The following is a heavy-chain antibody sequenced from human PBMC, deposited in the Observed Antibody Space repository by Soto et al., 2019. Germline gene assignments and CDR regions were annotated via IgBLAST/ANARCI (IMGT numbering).Heavy chain of an antibody. CDR2: INGRGNYI. CDR1: GFTFSTYT. J-gene: IGHJ4*02. Sequence: PGGSLRLSCASSGFTFSTYTMNWVRQAPGKGLEWVSSINGRGNYIYYAESVKGRFTISRDNAKNSLYLQTDRLRAEDTALYYCVREDGKVGTNSAFDYWGQGTLVTVSS. D-gene: IGHD1-26*01. CDR3: VREDGKVGTNSAFDY. V-gene: IGHV3-21*01.